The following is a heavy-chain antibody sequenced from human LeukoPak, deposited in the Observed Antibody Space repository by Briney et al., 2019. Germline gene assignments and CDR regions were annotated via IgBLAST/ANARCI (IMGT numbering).Heavy chain of an antibody. CDR3: ARDTYCDSISCRFTQVQH. D-gene: IGHD2-2*01. CDR2: ISAYNGNT. J-gene: IGHJ1*01. CDR1: GYTFTSYG. Sequence: ASVKVSCKASGYTFTSYGISWVRQAPGQGLERMGWISAYNGNTNYAQKLQGRVTMTTDTSTSTAYMELRSLRSDDTAVYYCARDTYCDSISCRFTQVQHWGQGTLVTVSS. V-gene: IGHV1-18*04.